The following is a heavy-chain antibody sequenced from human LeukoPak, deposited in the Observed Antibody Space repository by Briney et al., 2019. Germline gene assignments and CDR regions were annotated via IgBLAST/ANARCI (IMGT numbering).Heavy chain of an antibody. V-gene: IGHV4-39*07. CDR2: IFYSGST. D-gene: IGHD3-3*01. Sequence: SETLSLTCTVSGGSISSSSYYWGWIRQPPGKGLEWIGSIFYSGSTYYSPSLKSRVTISVDTSKNQFSLKLSSVTAADTAVYYCARVKTIFGVVWVRRWFDPWGQGTLVTVSS. CDR3: ARVKTIFGVVWVRRWFDP. J-gene: IGHJ5*02. CDR1: GGSISSSSYY.